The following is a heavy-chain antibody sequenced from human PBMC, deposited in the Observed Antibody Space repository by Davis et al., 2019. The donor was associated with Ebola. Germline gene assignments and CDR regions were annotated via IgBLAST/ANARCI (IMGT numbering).Heavy chain of an antibody. CDR2: IDPDGNGT. CDR1: GFTFSNFH. CDR3: VRDSGYYSHDY. D-gene: IGHD5-12*01. J-gene: IGHJ4*01. Sequence: PGGSLRPSCAASGFTFSNFHIHWVRQTPGKGLVWVARIDPDGNGTNYADSVKGRFTISRDNAKNTLSLQMNSLRVEETAVYYCVRDSGYYSHDYWGHGTLVTVSS. V-gene: IGHV3-74*01.